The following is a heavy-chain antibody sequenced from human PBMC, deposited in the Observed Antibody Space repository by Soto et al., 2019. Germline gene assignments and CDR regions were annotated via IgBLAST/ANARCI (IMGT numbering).Heavy chain of an antibody. Sequence: TRSCAAPGFNFSSYGMHWVRQAPGTGLEWVAVISYDGSNKYYADSVKGRFTISRDNSKDTLYLQMNSLRAEDTAVYYCAKGKYDDFWSDYLYYWGQGTLVTVSS. V-gene: IGHV3-30*18. J-gene: IGHJ4*02. CDR3: AKGKYDDFWSDYLYY. CDR1: GFNFSSYG. D-gene: IGHD3-3*01. CDR2: ISYDGSNK.